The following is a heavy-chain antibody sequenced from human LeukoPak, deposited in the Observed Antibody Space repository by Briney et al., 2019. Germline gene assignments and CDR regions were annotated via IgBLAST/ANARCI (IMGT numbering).Heavy chain of an antibody. Sequence: ASVKVSCKASGGTFSSYAISWVRQAPGQGLEWMGGIIPIFGTANYAQKFQGRVTITTDESTSTAYMELSSLRSEDTAVYYCARFDSSGYLNWGQGTLVTVSS. CDR2: IIPIFGTA. CDR1: GGTFSSYA. V-gene: IGHV1-69*05. CDR3: ARFDSSGYLN. D-gene: IGHD3-22*01. J-gene: IGHJ4*02.